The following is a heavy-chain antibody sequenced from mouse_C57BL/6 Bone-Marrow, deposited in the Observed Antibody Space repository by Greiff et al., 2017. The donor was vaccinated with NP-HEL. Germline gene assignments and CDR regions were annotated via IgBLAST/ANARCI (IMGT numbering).Heavy chain of an antibody. V-gene: IGHV14-4*01. Sequence: VQLQQSGAELVRPGASVKLSCTASGFNIKDDYMHWVKQRPEQGLEWIGWIDPENGDTESASKFQGKATITADTSSNTAYPQLSSLTTEDTAVYYCTSPFDYWGQGTTLTVSS. J-gene: IGHJ2*01. CDR2: IDPENGDT. CDR1: GFNIKDDY. CDR3: TSPFDY.